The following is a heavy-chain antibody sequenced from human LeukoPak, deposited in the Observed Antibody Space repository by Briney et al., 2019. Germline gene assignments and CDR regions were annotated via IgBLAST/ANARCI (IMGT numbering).Heavy chain of an antibody. V-gene: IGHV4-4*07. J-gene: IGHJ6*03. D-gene: IGHD3-3*01. CDR2: IYTSGST. CDR3: ARGGSGYSVTYYYYYMDV. CDR1: GGSISSYY. Sequence: SETLSLTCTVSGGSISSYYWSWIRQPAGKGLEWIGRIYTSGSTNYNPSLKSRVTMSVDTSKNQFSLKLSSVTAADTAVYYCARGGSGYSVTYYYYYMDVWGKGTTVTVSS.